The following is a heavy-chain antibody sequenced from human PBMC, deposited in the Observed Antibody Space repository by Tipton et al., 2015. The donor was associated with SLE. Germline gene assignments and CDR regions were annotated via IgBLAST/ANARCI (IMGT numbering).Heavy chain of an antibody. J-gene: IGHJ4*02. CDR1: GYSISSAYY. V-gene: IGHV4-38-2*02. Sequence: TLSLTCTVSGYSISSAYYWGWIRQPPGKGLEWSGRVYHSGSTNYNPSLKSRVTMSVDTAKNQLSLKLRSVPAAVTAVYYCARHAGDSAYLASGGQGPLVTVSS. CDR3: ARHAGDSAYLAS. CDR2: VYHSGST. D-gene: IGHD4-17*01.